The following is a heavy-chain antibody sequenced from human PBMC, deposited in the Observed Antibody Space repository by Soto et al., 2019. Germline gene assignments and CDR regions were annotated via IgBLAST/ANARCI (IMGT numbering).Heavy chain of an antibody. Sequence: SETLSLTCTVSGVSVSSGSFYWAWIRQPPGKGLEWIGFGSYSGTTNYKPSLKSRVTISVDTSRSQISLKVSSLTAADTAVYYCARGATVTQYDYWGQGTLVTVYS. J-gene: IGHJ4*02. V-gene: IGHV4-61*01. CDR3: ARGATVTQYDY. CDR2: GSYSGTT. D-gene: IGHD4-17*01. CDR1: GVSVSSGSFY.